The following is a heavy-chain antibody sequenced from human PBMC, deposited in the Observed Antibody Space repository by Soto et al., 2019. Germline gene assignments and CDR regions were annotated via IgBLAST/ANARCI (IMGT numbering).Heavy chain of an antibody. CDR1: GGSISSSSYY. CDR2: IYYSGST. Sequence: QLQLQESGPGLVKPSETLSLTCTVSGGSISSSSYYWGWIRQPPGKGLEWIGSIYYSGSTYYNPSLKSRVTISVDTSMNQFSLKLSSVTAADTAVYYCASITEAVAGIDYYYGMDVWGQGTTVTVSS. J-gene: IGHJ6*02. V-gene: IGHV4-39*01. CDR3: ASITEAVAGIDYYYGMDV. D-gene: IGHD6-19*01.